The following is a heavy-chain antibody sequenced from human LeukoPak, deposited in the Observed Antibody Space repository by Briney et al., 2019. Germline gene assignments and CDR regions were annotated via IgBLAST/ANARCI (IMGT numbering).Heavy chain of an antibody. CDR1: GGSVSSGSYY. Sequence: PSETLSLTCTVSGGSVSSGSYYWSWIRQPPGKGLEWIGYIYYSGSTNYNPSLKSRVTISVDTSKNQFSLKLSSVTAADTAVYYCARDQHYYDSSGYYYGKEGAFDIWGQGTMVTVSS. D-gene: IGHD3-22*01. V-gene: IGHV4-61*01. CDR3: ARDQHYYDSSGYYYGKEGAFDI. J-gene: IGHJ3*02. CDR2: IYYSGST.